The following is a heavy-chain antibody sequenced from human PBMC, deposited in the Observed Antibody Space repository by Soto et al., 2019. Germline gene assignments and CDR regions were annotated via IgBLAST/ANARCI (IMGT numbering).Heavy chain of an antibody. CDR2: IIPIFGTA. D-gene: IGHD4-4*01. CDR1: GGTFSSYA. CDR3: ARADSNYVRDWYFDL. V-gene: IGHV1-69*01. Sequence: QVQLVQSGAEVKKPGSSVKVSCKASGGTFSSYAISWVRQAPGQGLEWLGGIIPIFGTANYAQKFQGRVTITADESTSTAYMELSSLRSEDTDVYYCARADSNYVRDWYFDLWGRGTLVTVSS. J-gene: IGHJ2*01.